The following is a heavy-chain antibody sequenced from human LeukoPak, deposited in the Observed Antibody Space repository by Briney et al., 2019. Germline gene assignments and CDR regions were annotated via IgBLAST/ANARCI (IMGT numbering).Heavy chain of an antibody. V-gene: IGHV4-59*01. CDR2: IYYSGST. D-gene: IGHD3-3*01. J-gene: IGHJ4*02. CDR3: ARGRRFATSKVDY. CDR1: GGSISSYY. Sequence: SETLSLTCTVSGGSISSYYWSWIRQPPGKGLEWIGYIYYSGSTNYNPSLKSRVTISVDTSKNQFSLKLSSVTAADTAVYYCARGRRFATSKVDYWGQGTLVTVSP.